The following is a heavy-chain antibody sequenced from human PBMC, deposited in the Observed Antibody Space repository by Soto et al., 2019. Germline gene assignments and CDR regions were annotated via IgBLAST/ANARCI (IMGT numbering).Heavy chain of an antibody. CDR3: ARHLHRITISQG. CDR2: FFIGGNT. CDR1: GGSITGGSISSTTYY. Sequence: TSETLSLTCTVSGGSITGGSISSTTYYWGWMRQPPGEGLEWIASFFIGGNTYYNPSLKSRVTTSVDTSKNQFSLKLSSVTAADTAVYYCARHLHRITISQGWGQGTLVTVSS. V-gene: IGHV4-39*01. J-gene: IGHJ4*02. D-gene: IGHD3-3*01.